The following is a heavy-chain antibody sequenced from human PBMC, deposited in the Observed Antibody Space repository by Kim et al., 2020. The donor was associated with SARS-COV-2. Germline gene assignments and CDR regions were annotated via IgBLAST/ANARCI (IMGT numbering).Heavy chain of an antibody. Sequence: GGSLRLSCAASGFTVSNYWMHWVRQAPGKGLVWVSRINNDGTSTSNADSAKGRFTISRDNAKNTLYLQMNSLRAEDTALYYCARGDSSGDGFDIWGQGTMVTVSS. D-gene: IGHD3-22*01. CDR2: INNDGTST. CDR3: ARGDSSGDGFDI. CDR1: GFTVSNYW. V-gene: IGHV3-74*01. J-gene: IGHJ3*02.